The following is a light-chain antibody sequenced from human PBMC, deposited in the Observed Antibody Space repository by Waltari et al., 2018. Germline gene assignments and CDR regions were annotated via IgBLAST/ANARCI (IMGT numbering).Light chain of an antibody. CDR3: QQYVSPPET. CDR1: QTVRSNY. J-gene: IGKJ1*01. V-gene: IGKV3-20*01. CDR2: GAS. Sequence: EIVLAQSPDTLSLSPGERATLSCRASQTVRSNYLAWFQQKPGQAPRLLISGASSRATGIPDRFSGSGSGTDFTLTISRLEPEDFAVYYCQQYVSPPETFGHGTKVEI.